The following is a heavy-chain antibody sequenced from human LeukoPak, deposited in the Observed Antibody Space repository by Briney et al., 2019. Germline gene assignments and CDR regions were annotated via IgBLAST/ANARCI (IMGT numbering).Heavy chain of an antibody. V-gene: IGHV1-18*01. CDR3: AKDPYSSWPHNWFDP. CDR2: ISAYNGNT. CDR1: GYTFTSYG. Sequence: GASVKVSFKASGYTFTSYGISWVRQAPGQGLEWMGWISAYNGNTNYAQRLQGRVTMTTDTSTSTAYMELRSLRSDDTAVYYCAKDPYSSWPHNWFDPWGQGTLVTVSS. J-gene: IGHJ5*02. D-gene: IGHD6-13*01.